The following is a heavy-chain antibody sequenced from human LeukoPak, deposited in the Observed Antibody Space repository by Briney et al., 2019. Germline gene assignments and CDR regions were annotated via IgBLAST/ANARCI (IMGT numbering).Heavy chain of an antibody. CDR1: GYTFTSYG. V-gene: IGHV1-18*01. D-gene: IGHD3-10*01. J-gene: IGHJ3*02. Sequence: WASVKVSCKASGYTFTSYGISWVRQAPGQGLEWMGWMSAYNGNTHYAQKLQDRVTMSTDTSTSTAYMELRSLRSDDTAVYYCARGEGKGLDIWGQGTMVTVSS. CDR3: ARGEGKGLDI. CDR2: MSAYNGNT.